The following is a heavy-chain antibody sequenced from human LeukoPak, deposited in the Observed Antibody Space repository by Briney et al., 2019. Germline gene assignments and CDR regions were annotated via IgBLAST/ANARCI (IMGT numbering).Heavy chain of an antibody. CDR1: GYTFTSYD. CDR2: MNPNSGNT. J-gene: IGHJ3*02. CDR3: ARGIAAAVAFDI. Sequence: ASVKGSCKASGYTFTSYDINWVRQATGQGLEWMGWMNPNSGNTGYAQKFQGRVTITRNTSISTAYMELSSLRSEDTAVYYCARGIAAAVAFDIWGQGTMVTVSS. V-gene: IGHV1-8*03. D-gene: IGHD6-13*01.